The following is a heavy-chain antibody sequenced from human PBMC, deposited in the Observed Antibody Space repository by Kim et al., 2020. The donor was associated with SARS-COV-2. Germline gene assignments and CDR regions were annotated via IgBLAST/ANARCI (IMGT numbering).Heavy chain of an antibody. V-gene: IGHV1-2*02. D-gene: IGHD1-26*01. CDR3: AREVGTKGKYFDY. Sequence: ASVKVSCKASGYTFTGYYIHWVRQAPGQGLEWMGWINCNSGATIYAQKFQGRVTVTRDTSITTIYIDLSRLRSDDTAVYYCAREVGTKGKYFDYWGQGTLVTVSS. CDR2: INCNSGAT. CDR1: GYTFTGYY. J-gene: IGHJ4*02.